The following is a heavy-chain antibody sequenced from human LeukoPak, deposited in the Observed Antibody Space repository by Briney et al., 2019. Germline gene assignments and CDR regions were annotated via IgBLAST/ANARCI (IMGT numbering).Heavy chain of an antibody. CDR3: AQSRGDGYNLGISAFDI. CDR2: IYYSGST. Sequence: SQTLSLTCTVSGGSISSGDYYWSWIRQPPGKGLEWIGYIYYSGSTNYNPSLKSRVTISVDTSKNQFSLKLSSVTAADTAVYYCAQSRGDGYNLGISAFDIWGQGTMVTVSS. V-gene: IGHV4-30-4*01. CDR1: GGSISSGDYY. J-gene: IGHJ3*02. D-gene: IGHD5-24*01.